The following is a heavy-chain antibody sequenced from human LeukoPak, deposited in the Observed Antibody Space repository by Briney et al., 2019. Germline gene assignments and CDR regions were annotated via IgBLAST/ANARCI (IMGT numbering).Heavy chain of an antibody. J-gene: IGHJ4*02. CDR2: INPSGGST. CDR1: GYIFSSYY. V-gene: IGHV1-46*01. Sequence: ASVKVSCKASGYIFSSYYMHWVRQAPGQGLEWMGIINPSGGSTSYAQKFQGRVTMTRDTSTSTVYMELSSLRSEDTAVYYCARDSSGYSYPDYWGQGTLVTVSS. D-gene: IGHD3-22*01. CDR3: ARDSSGYSYPDY.